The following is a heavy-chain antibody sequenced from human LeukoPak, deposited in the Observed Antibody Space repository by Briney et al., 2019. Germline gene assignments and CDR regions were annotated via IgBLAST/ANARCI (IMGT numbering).Heavy chain of an antibody. CDR2: TYYRSKWYN. Sequence: SQTLSLTCAISGDSVSSNSAAWNWIRQSPSRGLEWLGRTYYRSKWYNDYAISVKSRITINPDTSKNQFSLKLSSVTAADTAVYYCASMGVNYYVDIVAPPDYWGQGTLVTVSS. J-gene: IGHJ4*02. CDR1: GDSVSSNSAA. V-gene: IGHV6-1*01. D-gene: IGHD5-12*01. CDR3: ASMGVNYYVDIVAPPDY.